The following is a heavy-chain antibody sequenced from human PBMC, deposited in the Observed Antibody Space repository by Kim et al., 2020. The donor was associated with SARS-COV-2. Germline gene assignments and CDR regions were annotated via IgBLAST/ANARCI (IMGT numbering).Heavy chain of an antibody. CDR2: ISGSGGST. J-gene: IGHJ4*02. Sequence: EGSLRLSCAASGFTFSSYAMSWVRQAPGKGLEWVSAISGSGGSTYYADSVKGRFTISRDNSKNTLYLQMNSLRAEDTAVYYCAKNPLWLLGRARDDYWGQGTLVTVSS. D-gene: IGHD5-18*01. CDR3: AKNPLWLLGRARDDY. CDR1: GFTFSSYA. V-gene: IGHV3-23*01.